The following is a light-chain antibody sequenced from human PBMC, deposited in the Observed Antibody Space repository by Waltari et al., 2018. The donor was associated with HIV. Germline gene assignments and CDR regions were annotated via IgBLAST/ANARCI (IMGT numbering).Light chain of an antibody. CDR1: QGISTW. CDR2: AAA. Sequence: DIQMTQSPGSVSASVGDRVTITCRASQGISTWLAWYQQKPGKAPNLLIYAAATLHSGVPPRFSGSGSGTVFTLTISSLQPEDFATYYCQQGNSFPLTFGGGTRVEIK. V-gene: IGKV1D-12*01. J-gene: IGKJ4*01. CDR3: QQGNSFPLT.